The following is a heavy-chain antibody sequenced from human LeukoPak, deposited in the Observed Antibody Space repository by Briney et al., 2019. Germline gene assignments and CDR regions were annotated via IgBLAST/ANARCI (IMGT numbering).Heavy chain of an antibody. V-gene: IGHV3-23*01. D-gene: IGHD2-15*01. Sequence: GGSLRLSCAASGFTFSSYAMTWVRQVPGKGLEWVSGISGSGGTTYYADSVKGRFTISRDNSKNTLYLQMNSLRVEDTALYYCAKRRTSGYCTDNSCYSPFDYWGQGTLVTVSS. CDR3: AKRRTSGYCTDNSCYSPFDY. CDR2: ISGSGGTT. CDR1: GFTFSSYA. J-gene: IGHJ4*02.